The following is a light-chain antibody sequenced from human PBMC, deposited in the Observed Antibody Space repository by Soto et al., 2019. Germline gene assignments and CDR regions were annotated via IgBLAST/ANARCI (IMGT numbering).Light chain of an antibody. CDR2: GAS. J-gene: IGKJ2*01. CDR3: QQYGSSPYT. CDR1: QSVSSGY. Sequence: EIVLTQSPGTLSLSPGERATLSCRASQSVSSGYLAWYQQKPGQAPRLLIYGASSRATGIPDRFSGSGSGTDFTLTITRLEPEDFPVYYCQQYGSSPYTFGQGTKLEIK. V-gene: IGKV3-20*01.